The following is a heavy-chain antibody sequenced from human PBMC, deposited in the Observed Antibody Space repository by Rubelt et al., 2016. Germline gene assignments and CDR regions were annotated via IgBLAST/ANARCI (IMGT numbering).Heavy chain of an antibody. CDR3: AKVMRFGEFDY. D-gene: IGHD3-3*01. V-gene: IGHV1-24*01. Sequence: KFQGRVTMTEDTSTDTAYMELSSLRSDDTAVYYCAKVMRFGEFDYWGQGTLVTVSS. J-gene: IGHJ4*02.